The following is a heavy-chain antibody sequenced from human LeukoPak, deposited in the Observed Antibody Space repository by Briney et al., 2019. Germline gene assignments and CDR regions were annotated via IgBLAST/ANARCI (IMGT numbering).Heavy chain of an antibody. CDR1: GGSISRYY. CDR3: ARASVVNRYYYGMDV. CDR2: IYYSGRT. D-gene: IGHD3-22*01. V-gene: IGHV4-59*08. Sequence: SETLSLTCTVSGGSISRYYWSWVRQPPGKGVERVGYIYYSGRTNYNPSLKSRVTISVDTSKNPFSLKLSSVPAADTAVYYCARASVVNRYYYGMDVWGQGTTVTAPS. J-gene: IGHJ6*02.